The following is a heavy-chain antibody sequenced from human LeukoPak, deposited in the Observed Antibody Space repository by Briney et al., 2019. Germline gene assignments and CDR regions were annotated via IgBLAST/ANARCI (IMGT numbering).Heavy chain of an antibody. CDR2: ISSSSSTI. V-gene: IGHV3-48*01. Sequence: PGGSLRLSCAASGFTCSSYSMNWVRQAPGKGLEWVSYISSSSSTIYYADSVKGRFTISRDNAKNSLYLQMNSLRAEDTAVYYCARDHPDSSSWYDAFDIWGQGTMVTVSS. CDR1: GFTCSSYS. CDR3: ARDHPDSSSWYDAFDI. D-gene: IGHD6-13*01. J-gene: IGHJ3*02.